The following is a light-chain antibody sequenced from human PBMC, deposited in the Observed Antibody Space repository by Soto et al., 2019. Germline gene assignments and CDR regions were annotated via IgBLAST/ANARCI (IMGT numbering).Light chain of an antibody. CDR2: GAS. J-gene: IGKJ5*01. CDR3: QQYGSSPLIT. Sequence: VLTQSPGTLSLSPGERATLSCRASQSVSSSDFAWYQQKPGQAPRPLIYGASSRATGIPDRFSGSGSGTDFTLTISRLEPEDTAVYYCQQYGSSPLITFGQGTRLEIK. CDR1: QSVSSSD. V-gene: IGKV3-20*01.